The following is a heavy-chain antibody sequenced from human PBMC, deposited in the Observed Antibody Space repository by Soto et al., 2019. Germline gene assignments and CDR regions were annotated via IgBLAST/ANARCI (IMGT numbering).Heavy chain of an antibody. Sequence: GGSLRLSCAASGFTFSNAWMNWVRQAPGKGLEWVGRIKSKTDGGTTDYAAPVKGRFTISRDDSKNTLYLQMNSLKTEDTAVYYCTTDRVVPAAMPWWDYYGMDVWGQGTTVTVSS. CDR3: TTDRVVPAAMPWWDYYGMDV. CDR2: IKSKTDGGTT. V-gene: IGHV3-15*07. CDR1: GFTFSNAW. D-gene: IGHD2-2*01. J-gene: IGHJ6*02.